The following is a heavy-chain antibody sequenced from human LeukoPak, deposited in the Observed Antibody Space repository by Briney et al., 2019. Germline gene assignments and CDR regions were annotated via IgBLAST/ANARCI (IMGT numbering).Heavy chain of an antibody. J-gene: IGHJ3*02. D-gene: IGHD1-1*01. Sequence: SETLSLTCAVYGGSFSTLYWTWIRQPPGKGLEWIGEINHTGSTNYSPSLKSRLTISLDMSKNQLYLELNSVTAADTAIYYCAHGRWPTGLGALDIWGQGTMVIVSP. CDR3: AHGRWPTGLGALDI. CDR1: GGSFSTLY. V-gene: IGHV4-34*01. CDR2: INHTGST.